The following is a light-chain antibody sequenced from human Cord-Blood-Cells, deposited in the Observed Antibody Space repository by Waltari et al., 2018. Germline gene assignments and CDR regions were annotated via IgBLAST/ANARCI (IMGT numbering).Light chain of an antibody. Sequence: DIQMTQSPSSLSASVGDRVTITCRASQSISSYLNWYQQKPGKAPKLLIYAASTLQSGVPSRFSRSVSGTDFTLTISSLQPEDFATYYCQQSYSTPFTFGPGTKVDI. CDR2: AAS. V-gene: IGKV1-39*01. CDR1: QSISSY. CDR3: QQSYSTPFT. J-gene: IGKJ3*01.